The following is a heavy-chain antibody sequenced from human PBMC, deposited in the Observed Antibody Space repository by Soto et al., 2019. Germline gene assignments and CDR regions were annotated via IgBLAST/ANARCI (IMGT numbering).Heavy chain of an antibody. V-gene: IGHV4-39*01. CDR1: GGSVSSSSYY. J-gene: IGHJ6*02. D-gene: IGHD3-3*01. CDR2: IYYSGST. CDR3: ASSPPGSRFFEWFSLDYYYYDMDV. Sequence: SETLSLTCTVSGGSVSSSSYYWGWIRQPPGKGLEWIGSIYYSGSTYYNPSLKSRATISVDTSKNQFSLKLSSVTAADTAVYYCASSPPGSRFFEWFSLDYYYYDMDVWGQGTTVTVSS.